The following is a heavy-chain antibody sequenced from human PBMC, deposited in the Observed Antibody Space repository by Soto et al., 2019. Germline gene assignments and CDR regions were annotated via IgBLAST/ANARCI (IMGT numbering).Heavy chain of an antibody. CDR2: IVVGSGHT. CDR1: GFTFTSSA. V-gene: IGHV1-58*02. CDR3: AAASSTSGGYYGMDV. Sequence: QMQLVQSGPEVKKPGTSVKVSCKTSGFTFTSSAMQWVRQARGQRLEWIGWIVVGSGHTNYAQKFQERVTITRDMSTSTAYMELSSLRSEDKAMYYCAAASSTSGGYYGMDVWGQGTTVTVSS. J-gene: IGHJ6*02. D-gene: IGHD2-2*01.